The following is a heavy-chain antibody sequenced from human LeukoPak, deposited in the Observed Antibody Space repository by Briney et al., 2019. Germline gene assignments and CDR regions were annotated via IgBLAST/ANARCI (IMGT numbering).Heavy chain of an antibody. CDR1: GGSFSSYY. J-gene: IGHJ4*02. Sequence: SETLSLTCTVSGGSFSSYYWSWIRQPPGKGLQCIGYIYTSGSTNYNPSLKSRVPISVDTSKNQFSLKLSSVTAADTAVYYCARSTMIALFDYWGQGTLVTVSS. CDR2: IYTSGST. D-gene: IGHD3-22*01. CDR3: ARSTMIALFDY. V-gene: IGHV4-4*09.